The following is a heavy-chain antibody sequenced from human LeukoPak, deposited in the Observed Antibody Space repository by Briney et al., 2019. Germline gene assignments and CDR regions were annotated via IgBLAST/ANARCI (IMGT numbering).Heavy chain of an antibody. CDR3: ARAYYYDSSGYYWGTPHWFDP. V-gene: IGHV1-18*01. Sequence: ASVKVSCKASGYTLTSYGISWVRQAPGQGLEWMGWISAYNGNTNYAQKLQGRVTMTTDTSTSTAYMELRSLRSDDTAVYYCARAYYYDSSGYYWGTPHWFDPWGQGTLVTVSS. D-gene: IGHD3-22*01. CDR1: GYTLTSYG. J-gene: IGHJ5*02. CDR2: ISAYNGNT.